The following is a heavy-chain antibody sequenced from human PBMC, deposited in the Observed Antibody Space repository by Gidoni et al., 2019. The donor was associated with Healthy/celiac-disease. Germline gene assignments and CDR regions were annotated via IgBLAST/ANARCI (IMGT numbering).Heavy chain of an antibody. CDR3: ARGGCTGINCYLVEN. Sequence: EVQLVESGGGLVKPGGSLILSCAASGFTFSTYSMNWVSSISGSSSHISYADSMEGRFTISRDNGKNSLYLKMNGLRAEDTALYYCARGGCTGINCYLVENWGQGTLVTVAS. J-gene: IGHJ4*02. D-gene: IGHD2-8*02. V-gene: IGHV3-21*01. CDR1: GFTFSTYS. CDR2: ISGSSSHI.